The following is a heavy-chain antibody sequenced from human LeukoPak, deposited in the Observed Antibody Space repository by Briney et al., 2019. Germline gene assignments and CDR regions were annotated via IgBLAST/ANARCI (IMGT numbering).Heavy chain of an antibody. J-gene: IGHJ3*02. CDR3: ARVHLVPAPDAAFDI. CDR2: ISSSSSYI. D-gene: IGHD2-2*01. CDR1: GFTFSSYS. Sequence: GGSLRLSCAASGFTFSSYSMNWVRQAPGKGLEWVSSISSSSSYIYYADSVKGRFTISRDNDKNSLYLQTNSLRAEDTAVYYGARVHLVPAPDAAFDIWGQGTMVTVSS. V-gene: IGHV3-21*01.